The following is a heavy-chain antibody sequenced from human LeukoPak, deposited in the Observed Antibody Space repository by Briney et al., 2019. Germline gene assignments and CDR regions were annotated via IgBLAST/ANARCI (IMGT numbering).Heavy chain of an antibody. Sequence: SETLSLTCTVSGGSISSSSYYWGWIRQPPGKGLEWIGSIYHSGSTYYNPSLKSRVTISVDTSKNQFSLKLSSVTAADTAVYYCARPVEWLLAAFDIWGQGTMVTVSS. V-gene: IGHV4-39*07. CDR3: ARPVEWLLAAFDI. D-gene: IGHD3-3*01. CDR2: IYHSGST. J-gene: IGHJ3*02. CDR1: GGSISSSSYY.